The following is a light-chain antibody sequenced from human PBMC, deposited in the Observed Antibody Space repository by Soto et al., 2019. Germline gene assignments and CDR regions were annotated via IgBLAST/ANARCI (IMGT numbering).Light chain of an antibody. V-gene: IGLV2-18*02. J-gene: IGLJ1*01. CDR2: EVN. CDR3: NSFTTSRTYV. CDR1: SSDIGSYNR. Sequence: QSVLTQPASVSGSPGQSITISCTGTSSDIGSYNRVSWYQQPPGTAPKLIIYEVNNRPSGVPDRFSGSKSGNTASLTISGLQAEDEADYYCNSFTTSRTYVFGTGPKLTVL.